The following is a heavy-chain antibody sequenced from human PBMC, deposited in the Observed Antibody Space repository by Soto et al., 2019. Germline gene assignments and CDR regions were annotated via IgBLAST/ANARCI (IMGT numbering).Heavy chain of an antibody. D-gene: IGHD4-17*01. Sequence: QVQLQESGPGLVKASETMSITCTVSGGSMSSYYGSWIRQPPGKGLERIGYIYYSGSTNYNPSLKIRVTISVDTSKNQLSLKLSSVTAADTAVYFCARGDSYGDYGLDDAFDIWCQGTMVTVSS. CDR3: ARGDSYGDYGLDDAFDI. V-gene: IGHV4-59*01. J-gene: IGHJ3*02. CDR1: GGSMSSYY. CDR2: IYYSGST.